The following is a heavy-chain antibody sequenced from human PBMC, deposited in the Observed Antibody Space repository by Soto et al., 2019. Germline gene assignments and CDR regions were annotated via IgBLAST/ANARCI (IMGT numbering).Heavy chain of an antibody. D-gene: IGHD3-22*01. Sequence: SETLSLTCTVSGGSISSGVHYWSWIRQHPGKGLEWIGYIYYSGNTYYNPSLRSRAIISVDTSKIQFSLKLRSVTAADTAVYYCAGATKGNYCDNSGYDTWFDPGAQGTLVTASS. CDR2: IYYSGNT. V-gene: IGHV4-31*03. J-gene: IGHJ5*02. CDR3: AGATKGNYCDNSGYDTWFDP. CDR1: GGSISSGVHY.